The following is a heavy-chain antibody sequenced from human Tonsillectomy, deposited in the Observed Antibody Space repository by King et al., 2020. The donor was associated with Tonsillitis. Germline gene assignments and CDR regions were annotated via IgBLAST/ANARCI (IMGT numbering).Heavy chain of an antibody. D-gene: IGHD3-9*01. J-gene: IGHJ5*01. V-gene: IGHV2-26*01. Sequence: TLQESGPVVVKPPETLTLTCTVSGFSLSNPRMGVSWIRQPPGKALEWLGHIVSNDETSYSTSLKSRLTISKDTSKSQVVLTMTNMDPVDTGTYYCARYDDVLTRYFFCDSWGQGTPVTVSS. CDR1: GFSLSNPRMG. CDR3: ARYDDVLTRYFFCDS. CDR2: IVSNDET.